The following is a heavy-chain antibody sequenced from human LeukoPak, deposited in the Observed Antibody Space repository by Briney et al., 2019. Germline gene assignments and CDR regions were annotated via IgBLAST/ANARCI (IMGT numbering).Heavy chain of an antibody. CDR1: GGSFSGYY. CDR2: INHSGST. V-gene: IGHV4-34*01. J-gene: IGHJ5*02. Sequence: PSETLSLTCAVYGGSFSGYYWSWIRQPPGKGLEWIGEINHSGSTNYNPSLKSRVTISVDTSKNQFSLKLSSVTAADTAVYYCARAGAWSLFSWGQGTLVTVSS. CDR3: ARAGAWSLFS. D-gene: IGHD2-15*01.